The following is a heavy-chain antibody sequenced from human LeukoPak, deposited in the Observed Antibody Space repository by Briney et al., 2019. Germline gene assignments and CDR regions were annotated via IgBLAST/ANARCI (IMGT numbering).Heavy chain of an antibody. CDR2: FDPEDGKK. D-gene: IGHD2-2*01. V-gene: IGHV1-24*01. J-gene: IGHJ5*02. CDR1: GNTLNELS. Sequence: ASVKVSCKVSGNTLNELSMHWVRQPAGKGLEWMGGFDPEDGKKIYAQKFQGRVALTEDTPTDTVHMELSSLISEDTAVYYRVTAGYATWFDPWGQGTLVVVSS. CDR3: VTAGYATWFDP.